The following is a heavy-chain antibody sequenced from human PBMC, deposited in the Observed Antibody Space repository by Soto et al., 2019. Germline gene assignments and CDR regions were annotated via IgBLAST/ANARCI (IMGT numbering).Heavy chain of an antibody. Sequence: ASLKVSCKASGYTFTGYYMHWVRQAPGQGLEWMGWINPNSGGTNYAQKFQGRVTMTRDTSISTAYMELSRLRSDDTAVYYCAREGGSSWYQYYYYYYGMDVWGQGTTVTVSS. CDR1: GYTFTGYY. V-gene: IGHV1-2*02. CDR3: AREGGSSWYQYYYYYYGMDV. J-gene: IGHJ6*02. D-gene: IGHD6-13*01. CDR2: INPNSGGT.